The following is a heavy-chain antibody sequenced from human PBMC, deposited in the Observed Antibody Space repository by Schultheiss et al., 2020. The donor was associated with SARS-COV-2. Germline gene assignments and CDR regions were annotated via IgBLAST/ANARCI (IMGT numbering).Heavy chain of an antibody. Sequence: GGSLRLSCAASGFTFSSYAMHWVRQAPGKGLEWVAVISYDGSNKYYADSVKGRFTISRDNSKNTLYLQMNSLRAEDTAVYYCARVNTLLPPQYSGWYGGFDYWGQGTLVTVSS. D-gene: IGHD6-19*01. CDR2: ISYDGSNK. CDR1: GFTFSSYA. CDR3: ARVNTLLPPQYSGWYGGFDY. V-gene: IGHV3-30*01. J-gene: IGHJ4*02.